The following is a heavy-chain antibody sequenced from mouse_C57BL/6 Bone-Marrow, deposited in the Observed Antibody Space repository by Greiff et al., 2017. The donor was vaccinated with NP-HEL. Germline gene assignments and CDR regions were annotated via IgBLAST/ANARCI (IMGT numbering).Heavy chain of an antibody. J-gene: IGHJ3*01. D-gene: IGHD2-4*01. CDR2: IWGDGGT. Sequence: VKLVESGPGLVAPSQSLSITCTVSGFSLTSYGVSWVRQPPGKGLEWLGVIWGDGGTNYHSALISRLSIRKDNSKRQVFLKLNSLQTEDTATSYCAKSFYYDYEAWFADWGKGPLVTVSA. CDR1: GFSLTSYG. V-gene: IGHV2-3*01. CDR3: AKSFYYDYEAWFAD.